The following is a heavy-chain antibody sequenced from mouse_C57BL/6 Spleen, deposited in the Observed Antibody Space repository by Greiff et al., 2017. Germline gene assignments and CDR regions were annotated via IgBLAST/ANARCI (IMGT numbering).Heavy chain of an antibody. Sequence: QVQLQQPGAELVKPGASVKVSCKAYGYTFTSYWMQWVKQRPGQGLEWIGEIDPSDSYTNYNQKFKGKATLTVDTSSSTAYMQLSSLTSEDSAVYYCARATTVAYWGQGTTLTVSS. CDR1: GYTFTSYW. CDR3: ARATTVAY. D-gene: IGHD1-1*01. V-gene: IGHV1-50*01. J-gene: IGHJ2*01. CDR2: IDPSDSYT.